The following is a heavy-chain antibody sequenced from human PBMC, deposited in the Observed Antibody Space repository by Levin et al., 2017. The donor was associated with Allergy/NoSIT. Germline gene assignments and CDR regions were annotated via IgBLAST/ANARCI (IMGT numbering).Heavy chain of an antibody. D-gene: IGHD4-17*01. CDR2: ISSSSSTI. Sequence: GGSLRLSCAASGFTFLAYSMNWVRQAPGKGLEWVSYISSSSSTIYYADSVKGRFTISRDNANNSLYLHMSRLRAEDTAVYYCARDVGGAYRPYSDYWGQGTLVTVSS. CDR1: GFTFLAYS. CDR3: ARDVGGAYRPYSDY. V-gene: IGHV3-48*01. J-gene: IGHJ4*02.